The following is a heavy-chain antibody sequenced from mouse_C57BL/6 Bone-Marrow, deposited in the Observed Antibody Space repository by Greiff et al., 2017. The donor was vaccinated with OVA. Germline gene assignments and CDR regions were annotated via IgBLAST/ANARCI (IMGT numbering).Heavy chain of an antibody. CDR3: VRHRLPYAMDY. CDR1: GFSFNTYA. CDR2: IRSKSNNYAT. V-gene: IGHV10-1*01. J-gene: IGHJ4*01. Sequence: EVQGVESGGGLVQPKGSLTLSCAASGFSFNTYAMNWVRQAPGKGLEWVARIRSKSNNYATYYADSVKDRFTISRDDSESMLYLQMDNLKTEDTAMYYCVRHRLPYAMDYWGQGTSVTVSS. D-gene: IGHD2-4*01.